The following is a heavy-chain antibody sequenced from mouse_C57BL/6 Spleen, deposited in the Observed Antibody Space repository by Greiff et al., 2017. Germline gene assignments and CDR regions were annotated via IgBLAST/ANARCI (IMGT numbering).Heavy chain of an antibody. CDR1: GFTFSSYA. J-gene: IGHJ2*01. V-gene: IGHV5-4*01. D-gene: IGHD2-1*01. CDR2: ISDGGSYT. Sequence: EVKVVESGGGLVKPGGSLKLSCAASGFTFSSYAMSWVRQTPEKRLEWVATISDGGSYTYYPDNVKGRFTISRDNAKNNLYLQMSHLKSEDTAMYYCAREGNYVLYYFDYWGQGTTLTVSS. CDR3: AREGNYVLYYFDY.